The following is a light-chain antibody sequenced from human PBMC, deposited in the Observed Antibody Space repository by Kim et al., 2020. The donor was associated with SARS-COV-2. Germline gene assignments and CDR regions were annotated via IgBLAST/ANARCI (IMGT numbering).Light chain of an antibody. CDR1: YSDIGSFAY. CDR3: SSYTLTSTWV. CDR2: DVT. J-gene: IGLJ3*02. V-gene: IGLV2-14*03. Sequence: GQSVPHSCTGTYSDIGSFAYVSWYQQYPGKAPRLIIHDVTERPSGISNRFSGSRSGNTASLTISGLQAEDEADYHCSSYTLTSTWVFGGGTKVTVL.